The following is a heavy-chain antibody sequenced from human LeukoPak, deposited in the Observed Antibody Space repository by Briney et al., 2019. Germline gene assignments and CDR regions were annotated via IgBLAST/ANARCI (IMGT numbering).Heavy chain of an antibody. D-gene: IGHD3-10*01. Sequence: GGSLRLSCAASGFTFSSYAMHWVRQAPGKGLEWVAFIRYDGSNKYYADSVKGRFTISRDNSKNTLYLQMNSLRAEDTAVYYCAKEGYGSGSLGDYYYMDVWGKGTTVTISS. CDR2: IRYDGSNK. CDR1: GFTFSSYA. CDR3: AKEGYGSGSLGDYYYMDV. J-gene: IGHJ6*03. V-gene: IGHV3-30*02.